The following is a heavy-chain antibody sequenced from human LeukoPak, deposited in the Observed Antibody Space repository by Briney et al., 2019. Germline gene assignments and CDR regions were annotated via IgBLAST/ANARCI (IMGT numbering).Heavy chain of an antibody. D-gene: IGHD4-17*01. J-gene: IGHJ6*02. CDR2: IHSSSNYI. CDR3: AKEPPHGDYYYGMDV. V-gene: IGHV3-21*06. CDR1: GFTFSSYS. Sequence: GGSLRLSCAASGFTFSSYSMKWVRQAPGKGLEWVSSIHSSSNYIDYVDSVKGRFTISRDNAKNSLYLQMTSLRAEDTAVYYCAKEPPHGDYYYGMDVWGQGTTVTVSS.